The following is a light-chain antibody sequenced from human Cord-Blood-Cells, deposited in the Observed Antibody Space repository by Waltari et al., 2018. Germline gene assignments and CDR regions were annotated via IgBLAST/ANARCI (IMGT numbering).Light chain of an antibody. V-gene: IGLV2-11*01. CDR2: DVS. J-gene: IGLJ3*02. CDR3: CSCAGSYTWV. CDR1: SSDVGGYNY. Sequence: QSALTQPRSVSRSPGQSVTISCTGTSSDVGGYNYVSWYQQHPGKAPKLMIYDVSKRPSGLHDRSSGSKSGTTSSLTISGLQAEDEADYYCCSCAGSYTWVFGGGTKLTVL.